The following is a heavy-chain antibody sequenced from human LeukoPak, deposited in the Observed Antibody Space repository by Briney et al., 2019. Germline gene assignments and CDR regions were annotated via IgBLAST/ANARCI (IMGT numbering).Heavy chain of an antibody. V-gene: IGHV3-7*01. J-gene: IGHJ4*02. CDR2: IKQDGSEK. D-gene: IGHD1-14*01. CDR1: GFTFSTYW. Sequence: GGSLRLSCAASGFTFSTYWMSWVRQAPGKGLELVANIKQDGSEKYYVDSVKGRFTISRDNAKNSLYLQVNSLRAEDTPVYYCARNQRRLDYWGQGTLVTVSS. CDR3: ARNQRRLDY.